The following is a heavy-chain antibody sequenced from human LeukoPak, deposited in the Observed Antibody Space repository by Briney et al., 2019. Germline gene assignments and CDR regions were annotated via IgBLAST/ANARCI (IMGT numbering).Heavy chain of an antibody. CDR3: ARGLPYYYDSSGYYASVGPINWFDP. J-gene: IGHJ5*02. CDR1: GGSISSGGYY. V-gene: IGHV4-31*03. CDR2: IYYSGST. D-gene: IGHD3-22*01. Sequence: SQTLSLTCTVSGGSISSGGYYWSWIRQHPGKGLEWIGYIYYSGSTYYNPSLKSRVTISVDTSKNQFSLKLSSVTAADTAVYYRARGLPYYYDSSGYYASVGPINWFDPWGQGTLVTVSS.